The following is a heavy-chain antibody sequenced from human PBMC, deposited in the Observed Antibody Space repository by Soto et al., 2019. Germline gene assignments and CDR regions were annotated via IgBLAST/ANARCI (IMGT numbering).Heavy chain of an antibody. V-gene: IGHV2-5*01. CDR3: VHRLDVPGLAFDP. Sequence: SGPTLVNPTQTLRLTCAFSGFSLSASGASVGWIRQPPGKALEWLAHIYWNDDKRYSPSLRSRLTISKDTSKNQVVLTFTNMDPADTGTYYCVHRLDVPGLAFDPWGQGTLVTVSS. D-gene: IGHD3-10*02. CDR2: IYWNDDK. CDR1: GFSLSASGAS. J-gene: IGHJ5*02.